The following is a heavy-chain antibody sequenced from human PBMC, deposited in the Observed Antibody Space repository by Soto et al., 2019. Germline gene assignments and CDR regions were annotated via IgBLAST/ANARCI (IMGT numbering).Heavy chain of an antibody. CDR3: ARGQAVRPRSTLDY. V-gene: IGHV1-46*01. CDR1: GYTFTRHY. CDR2: ISPSGDTI. J-gene: IGHJ4*02. D-gene: IGHD2-2*01. Sequence: QVQLVQSGAEVKMPGASVKLSCKTSGYTFTRHYIHWVRQAPGRGLECMGMISPSGDTISYAQKFQARVTMTSATSTTTVYMELSSLTSEDTAVYYCARGQAVRPRSTLDYWGQGTLVTVSS.